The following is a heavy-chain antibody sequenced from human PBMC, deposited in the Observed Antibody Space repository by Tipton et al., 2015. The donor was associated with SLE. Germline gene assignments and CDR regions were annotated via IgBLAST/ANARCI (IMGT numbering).Heavy chain of an antibody. CDR3: ARHMTDDARGMDV. J-gene: IGHJ6*02. Sequence: TLSLTCTVSGGSISSGSYYWSWIRQPAGKGLEWIGRIYTSGSTNYNPSLKSRVTISVDTSKNQFPLKLSSVTAADTAVYYCARHMTDDARGMDVWGQGTTVTVSS. CDR1: GGSISSGSYY. CDR2: IYTSGST. D-gene: IGHD1-1*01. V-gene: IGHV4-61*02.